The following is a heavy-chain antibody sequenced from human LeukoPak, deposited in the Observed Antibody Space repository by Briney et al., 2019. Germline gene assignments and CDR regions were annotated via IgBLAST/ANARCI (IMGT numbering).Heavy chain of an antibody. J-gene: IGHJ4*02. CDR2: ISWNSGSI. Sequence: PGGSLRLSCAASGFTFGDYAMHWVRQAPGKGLEWVSGISWNSGSIGYADSVKGRFTISRDNAKNSLYLQMNSLRAEDTALYYCAKDKGSYGYVRGLGFDYWGQGTLVTVSS. V-gene: IGHV3-9*01. CDR1: GFTFGDYA. D-gene: IGHD5-18*01. CDR3: AKDKGSYGYVRGLGFDY.